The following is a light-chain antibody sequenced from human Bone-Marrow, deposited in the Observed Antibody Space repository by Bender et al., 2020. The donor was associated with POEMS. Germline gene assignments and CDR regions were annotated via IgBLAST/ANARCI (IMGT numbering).Light chain of an antibody. Sequence: QSALTQPASVSGSPGQSITISCTGTNSDVGTYNFVSWYQQHPGKVPKLLIYDVTYRPSGVSNRFSGSKSGNTASLTISGLLPEDEADYYCCSYAGTSSWVFGGGTKLTVL. J-gene: IGLJ3*02. CDR3: CSYAGTSSWV. CDR1: NSDVGTYNF. CDR2: DVT. V-gene: IGLV2-23*02.